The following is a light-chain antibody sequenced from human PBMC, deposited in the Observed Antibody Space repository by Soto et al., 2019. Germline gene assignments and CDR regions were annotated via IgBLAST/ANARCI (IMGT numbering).Light chain of an antibody. CDR1: GSDIGTYNR. CDR2: DVS. CDR3: SSYTSSSTYV. J-gene: IGLJ1*01. Sequence: QSALTQPPSVSGSPGQSVAISCTGTGSDIGTYNRVSWYQQPPCTAPKLMIYDVSDRPSGVPDRFSGSKSGNTASLTISGLQAEDEADYYCSSYTSSSTYVFGTGTKVTVL. V-gene: IGLV2-18*02.